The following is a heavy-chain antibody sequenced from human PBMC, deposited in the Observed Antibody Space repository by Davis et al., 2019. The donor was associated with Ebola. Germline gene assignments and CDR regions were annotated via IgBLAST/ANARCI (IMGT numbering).Heavy chain of an antibody. CDR1: GGSFSGYY. CDR2: INQSGST. Sequence: MPSETLSLTCAVYGGSFSGYYWSWIRQPPGKGLEWIGEINQSGSTNYNPSLKSRVTISVDTSKNQFSLKLSSVTAADTAVFYCARACGYSCFDYWGQGTLVTVSS. J-gene: IGHJ4*02. V-gene: IGHV4-34*01. D-gene: IGHD2-21*01. CDR3: ARACGYSCFDY.